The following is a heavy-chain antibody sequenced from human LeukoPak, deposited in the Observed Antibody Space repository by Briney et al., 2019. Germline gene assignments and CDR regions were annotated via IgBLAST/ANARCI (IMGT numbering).Heavy chain of an antibody. CDR3: ASQDETYYYDSSGYFLVY. Sequence: SVKVSCKASGGTFISYAISWVRQAPGQGLEWMGGIIPIFGTANYAQKFQGRVTITADESTSIAYMELSSLRSEDTAVYYCASQDETYYYDSSGYFLVYWGQGTLVTVSS. CDR1: GGTFISYA. J-gene: IGHJ4*02. CDR2: IIPIFGTA. D-gene: IGHD3-22*01. V-gene: IGHV1-69*13.